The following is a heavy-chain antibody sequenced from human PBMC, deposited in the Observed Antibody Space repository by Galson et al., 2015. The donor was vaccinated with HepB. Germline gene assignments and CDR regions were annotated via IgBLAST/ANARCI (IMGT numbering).Heavy chain of an antibody. D-gene: IGHD5-18*01. CDR1: GYTFTGYY. Sequence: SVKVSCKASGYTFTGYYMHWVRQAPGQGLEWMGWINPNSGGTNYAQKFQGRVTMTRDTSISTAYMELSRLRSDDTAVYYCARDSLGYSHAFDIWGQGTMVTVSS. V-gene: IGHV1-2*02. J-gene: IGHJ3*02. CDR3: ARDSLGYSHAFDI. CDR2: INPNSGGT.